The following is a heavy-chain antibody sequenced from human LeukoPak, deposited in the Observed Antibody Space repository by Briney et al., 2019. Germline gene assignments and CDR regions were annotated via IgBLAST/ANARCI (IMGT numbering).Heavy chain of an antibody. V-gene: IGHV5-51*01. CDR1: GYSFNMYW. CDR3: ARRGPDGGYERRSSDY. CDR2: IYPGDSDG. D-gene: IGHD5-12*01. Sequence: GESLKISCKASGYSFNMYWIGWVRQMSGKGLEWMGSIYPGDSDGRYSPSFQGQVTMSVDKSINTAYLQWSSLKASDTAIYYCARRGPDGGYERRSSDYWGQGTLVTMSS. J-gene: IGHJ4*02.